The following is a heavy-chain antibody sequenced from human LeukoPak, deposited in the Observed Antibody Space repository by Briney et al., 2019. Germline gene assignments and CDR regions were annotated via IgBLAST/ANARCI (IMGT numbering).Heavy chain of an antibody. J-gene: IGHJ4*02. V-gene: IGHV3-23*01. CDR1: GFTFSNYA. CDR3: ITSLPGEDELYMGARVDY. Sequence: GGSLRLSCVVSGFTFSNYAMSWVRQAPGKGLEWVSNISGSGSGGGTYYADSVKGRFTISRDNSKNTLYLQMNSLRAEDTAVYYCITSLPGEDELYMGARVDYWGQGTLVTVSS. CDR2: ISGSGSGGGT. D-gene: IGHD3-10*01.